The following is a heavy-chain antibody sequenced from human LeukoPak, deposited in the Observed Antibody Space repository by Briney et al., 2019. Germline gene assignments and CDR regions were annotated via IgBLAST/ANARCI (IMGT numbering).Heavy chain of an antibody. Sequence: PSETLSLTCTVSGGSISSSSYYWGWIRQPPGKGLEWIGSIYYSGSTYYNPSLKSRVTISVDTSKNQFSLKLSSVTAADTAVYYCARRVFYTGYFDYWGQGTLVTVSS. CDR2: IYYSGST. D-gene: IGHD3-16*01. CDR1: GGSISSSSYY. CDR3: ARRVFYTGYFDY. V-gene: IGHV4-39*01. J-gene: IGHJ4*02.